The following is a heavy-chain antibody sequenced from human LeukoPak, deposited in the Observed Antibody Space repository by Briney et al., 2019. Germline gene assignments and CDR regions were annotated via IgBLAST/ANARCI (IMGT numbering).Heavy chain of an antibody. D-gene: IGHD2-2*01. CDR2: ISAYNGNT. CDR3: ARTRTKDIVVVPAAVGWFDP. V-gene: IGHV1-18*01. CDR1: GYTFTSYG. J-gene: IGHJ5*02. Sequence: ASVKVSCKASGYTFTSYGISWVRQAPGQGLEWMGWISAYNGNTNYAQKLQGRVTMTTDTSTSTAYMELRSLRSDDTAVYYCARTRTKDIVVVPAAVGWFDPWGQGTLVTVSS.